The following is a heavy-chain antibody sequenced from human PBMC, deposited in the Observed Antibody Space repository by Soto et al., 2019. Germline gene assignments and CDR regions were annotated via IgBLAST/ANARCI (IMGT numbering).Heavy chain of an antibody. D-gene: IGHD6-13*01. CDR3: ASGAGYREGFDY. J-gene: IGHJ4*02. V-gene: IGHV1-3*01. CDR2: INAGNGNT. Sequence: ASVKVSCKASGYTFTSYAMHWVRQVPGQRLEWMGWINAGNGNTKYSQKFQGRVTITRDTSASTAYMELSSLRSEDTAVYYCASGAGYREGFDYCGQGTLVTVSS. CDR1: GYTFTSYA.